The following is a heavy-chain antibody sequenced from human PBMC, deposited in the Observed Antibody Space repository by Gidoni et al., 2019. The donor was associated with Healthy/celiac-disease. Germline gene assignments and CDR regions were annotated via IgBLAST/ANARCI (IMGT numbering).Heavy chain of an antibody. J-gene: IGHJ4*02. CDR3: AREGKGDYSKRFDY. Sequence: EVQLVESGGGLVKPGGSLRLSCAASGFPFRSYSMNWVRQAPGKGLEWVSSISRSSSYIYYADSVKGRFTISRDNAKNSLYLQMNSLRAEDTAVYYCAREGKGDYSKRFDYWGQGTLVTVSS. V-gene: IGHV3-21*01. CDR1: GFPFRSYS. D-gene: IGHD4-4*01. CDR2: ISRSSSYI.